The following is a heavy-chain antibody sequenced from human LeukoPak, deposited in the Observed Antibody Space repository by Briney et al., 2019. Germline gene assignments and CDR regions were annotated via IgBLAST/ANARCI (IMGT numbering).Heavy chain of an antibody. CDR1: GGSISSGGYY. D-gene: IGHD6-19*01. CDR3: ARAYSSGWYRPGFDY. V-gene: IGHV4-31*03. CDR2: IYYSGST. Sequence: PSETLSLTCTVSGGSISSGGYYWSWIRQHPGKGLEWIGYIYYSGSTYYNPSLKSRVTISVDTSTNQFSLKLCSVTAADTAVYYCARAYSSGWYRPGFDYWGQGTLVTVSS. J-gene: IGHJ4*02.